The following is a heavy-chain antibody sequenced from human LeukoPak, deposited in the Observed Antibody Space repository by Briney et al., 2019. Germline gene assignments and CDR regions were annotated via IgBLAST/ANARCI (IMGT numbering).Heavy chain of an antibody. V-gene: IGHV3-48*01. CDR2: ISSSSSTI. D-gene: IGHD6-13*01. CDR3: ARVSKQLTDAFDI. Sequence: GGSLRLSCAASGFTFGSYSMNWVRRAPGKGLEWVSYISSSSSTIYYADSVKGRFTISRDNAKNSLYLQMNSLRAEDTAVYYCARVSKQLTDAFDIWGQGTMVTVSS. CDR1: GFTFGSYS. J-gene: IGHJ3*02.